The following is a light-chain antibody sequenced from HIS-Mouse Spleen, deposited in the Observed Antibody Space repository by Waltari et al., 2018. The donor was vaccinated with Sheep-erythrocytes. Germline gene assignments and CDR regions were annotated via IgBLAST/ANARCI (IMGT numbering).Light chain of an antibody. CDR1: SSDVGSYNL. J-gene: IGLJ3*02. CDR3: CSYAGSSTPWV. V-gene: IGLV2-23*01. CDR2: EGS. Sequence: QSALTQPASVSGSPGQSITISCTGTSSDVGSYNLVSWYQQHPGKAPKLMIYEGSKRPSWVSNRFSGSTSGNPASLTISGLQAEDEADYYCCSYAGSSTPWVFGGGTKLTVL.